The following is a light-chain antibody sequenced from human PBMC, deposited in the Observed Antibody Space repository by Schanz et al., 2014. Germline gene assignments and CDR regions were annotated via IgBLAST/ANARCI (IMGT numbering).Light chain of an antibody. Sequence: QSALTQPASVSGSPGQSITISCTGTSSDVGSYNLVSWYQQYPGKAPKLIIYEVSERPSGVSNRFSGSKSGNTASLTISGLQAEDEADYYCFSYAGRNTYVFGGGTKLTVL. V-gene: IGLV2-23*02. CDR3: FSYAGRNTYV. J-gene: IGLJ3*02. CDR2: EVS. CDR1: SSDVGSYNL.